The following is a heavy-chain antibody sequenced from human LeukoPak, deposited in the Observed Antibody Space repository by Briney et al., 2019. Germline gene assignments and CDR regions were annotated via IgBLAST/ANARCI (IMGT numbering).Heavy chain of an antibody. CDR1: GYSFSSYW. CDR3: ARLGTAMVTAPGY. Sequence: GESLKISCKGSGYSFSSYWIAWVRQMPGKGLEWMGIIHPGRSDIRYSPSFQGQVTISADKSINTAYLQWSSLKASDTAMYYCARLGTAMVTAPGYWGQGTLVTVSS. J-gene: IGHJ4*02. D-gene: IGHD5-18*01. CDR2: IHPGRSDI. V-gene: IGHV5-51*01.